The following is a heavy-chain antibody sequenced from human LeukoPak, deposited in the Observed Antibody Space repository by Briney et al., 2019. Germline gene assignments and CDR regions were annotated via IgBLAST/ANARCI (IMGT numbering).Heavy chain of an antibody. CDR3: ARGLGNPGGRYYYYYYMDV. CDR1: GYTFTGYY. J-gene: IGHJ6*03. CDR2: INPNSGGT. V-gene: IGHV1-2*02. Sequence: ASVKVSCKASGYTFTGYYMHGVRQAPGQGREGMGWINPNSGGTNYAQKFKGRVTMTRDTSISTAYMELSRLRSDDTAVYYCARGLGNPGGRYYYYYYMDVWGKGTTVTISS. D-gene: IGHD4-23*01.